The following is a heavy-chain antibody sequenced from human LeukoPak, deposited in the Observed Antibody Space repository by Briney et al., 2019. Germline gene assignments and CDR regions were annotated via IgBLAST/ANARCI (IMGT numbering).Heavy chain of an antibody. V-gene: IGHV3-23*01. CDR1: GFTFSTYA. CDR2: ISRDGDTI. Sequence: PGGSLSLSCAASGFTFSTYAMTWVRQAPGKGMEWVSGISRDGDTIYYAQSVKGRFTVSRDNSKDTLYLQMNSLRAGDTAVYYCVKGASSTALITWDLWGQGTLVTVSS. D-gene: IGHD6-13*01. CDR3: VKGASSTALITWDL. J-gene: IGHJ5*02.